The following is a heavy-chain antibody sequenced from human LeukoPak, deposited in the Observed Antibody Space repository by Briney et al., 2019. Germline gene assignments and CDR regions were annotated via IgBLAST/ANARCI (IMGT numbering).Heavy chain of an antibody. Sequence: PSETLSLTCTVSGGSISSYYWSWIRQPPGKGLEWIGYIYYSGSTNYNPSPKSRVTISVDTSKNQFSLKLSSVTAADTAVYYCARDGDGYSSGWYFDYWGQGTLVTVSS. CDR1: GGSISSYY. D-gene: IGHD6-19*01. CDR3: ARDGDGYSSGWYFDY. V-gene: IGHV4-59*01. J-gene: IGHJ4*02. CDR2: IYYSGST.